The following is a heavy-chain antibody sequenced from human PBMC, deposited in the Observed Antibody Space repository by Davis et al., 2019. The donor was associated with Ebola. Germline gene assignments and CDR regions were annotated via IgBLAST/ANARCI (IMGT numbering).Heavy chain of an antibody. J-gene: IGHJ4*02. CDR3: ARVKSSSDKAFDY. Sequence: PSETLSLTCTVSGGSISSGDYFWSWIRQPPGKGLEWIGNIYYSGSTYYNPSLKSRVTISLDTSKNQFSLKLSSVTAADTAVYYCARVKSSSDKAFDYWGQGTLVTVSS. V-gene: IGHV4-30-4*01. CDR2: IYYSGST. D-gene: IGHD6-13*01. CDR1: GGSISSGDYF.